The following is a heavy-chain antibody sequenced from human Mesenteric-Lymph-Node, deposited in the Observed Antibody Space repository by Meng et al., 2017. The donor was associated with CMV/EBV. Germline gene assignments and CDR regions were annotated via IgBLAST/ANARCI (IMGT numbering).Heavy chain of an antibody. Sequence: GESLKISCAASGFTFSSYGMHWVRQAPGKGLEWVAFIRYDGSNKYYADSVKGRFTISRDNSKNTLYLQMNSLRAEDTAVYYCARDPYSGSYKGQVWGQGTTVTVSS. CDR1: GFTFSSYG. V-gene: IGHV3-30*02. CDR3: ARDPYSGSYKGQV. D-gene: IGHD1-26*01. CDR2: IRYDGSNK. J-gene: IGHJ6*02.